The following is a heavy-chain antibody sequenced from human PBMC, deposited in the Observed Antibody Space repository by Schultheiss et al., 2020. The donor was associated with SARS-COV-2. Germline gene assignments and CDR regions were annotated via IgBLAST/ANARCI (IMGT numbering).Heavy chain of an antibody. D-gene: IGHD6-19*01. J-gene: IGHJ3*02. Sequence: GGSLRLSCAVSGVTFSSYGMHWVRQAPGKGLEFVASIRSSGRDIYYADSMQGRFTISRDNSRNTLYLQMHILRAQDTAVYYCARGAVAGDDAFDIWGQGTMVTVSS. V-gene: IGHV3-21*01. CDR1: GVTFSSYG. CDR3: ARGAVAGDDAFDI. CDR2: IRSSGRDI.